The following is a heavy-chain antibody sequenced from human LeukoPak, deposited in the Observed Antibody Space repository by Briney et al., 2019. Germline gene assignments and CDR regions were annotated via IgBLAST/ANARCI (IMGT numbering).Heavy chain of an antibody. D-gene: IGHD3-9*01. Sequence: PGRSLRLSCAASGFTFSSYGMHWVRQAPGKGLEWVAVIWYDGSNKYYADSVKGRFTISRDNSKNTLYLQMNSLRAEDTAVYYCARDFVGYYDITYYFDYWGQGTLVTVSS. CDR2: IWYDGSNK. J-gene: IGHJ4*02. V-gene: IGHV3-33*01. CDR1: GFTFSSYG. CDR3: ARDFVGYYDITYYFDY.